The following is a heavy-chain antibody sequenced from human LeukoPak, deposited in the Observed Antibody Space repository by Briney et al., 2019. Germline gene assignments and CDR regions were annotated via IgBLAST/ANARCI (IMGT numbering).Heavy chain of an antibody. Sequence: SETLSLTCAVYGGSFSGYYWSWIRQPPGKGLEWIGEINHSGSTNYNPSLKSRVTISVDTSKNQFSLKLSSVTAADTAVYYCARVQFEFSAVTRRTVWFDPWGQGTLVTVSS. CDR3: ARVQFEFSAVTRRTVWFDP. CDR2: INHSGST. D-gene: IGHD1-1*01. CDR1: GGSFSGYY. J-gene: IGHJ5*02. V-gene: IGHV4-34*01.